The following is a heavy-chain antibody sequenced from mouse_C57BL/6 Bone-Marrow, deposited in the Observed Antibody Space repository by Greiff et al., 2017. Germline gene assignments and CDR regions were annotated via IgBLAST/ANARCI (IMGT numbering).Heavy chain of an antibody. J-gene: IGHJ2*01. CDR1: GFTFSSFA. CDR3: ARFSVAYFDY. V-gene: IGHV5-9-1*01. CDR2: ISTGGSYT. D-gene: IGHD6-2*01. Sequence: EVKVEESGGGLVKPGGSLKLSCAASGFTFSSFAMSWVRQTPEKRLEWVASISTGGSYTYYPDSVKGRFNISRDNAKNTLYLQMSSLRSEDTAMYYCARFSVAYFDYWGQGTTLTVSS.